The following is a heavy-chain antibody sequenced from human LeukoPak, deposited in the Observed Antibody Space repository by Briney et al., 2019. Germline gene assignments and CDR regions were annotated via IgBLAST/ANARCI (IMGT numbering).Heavy chain of an antibody. J-gene: IGHJ1*01. CDR2: IYHSGST. CDR3: ARVYSSGSRAFQH. D-gene: IGHD6-19*01. CDR1: GGSISSGSYY. V-gene: IGHV4-61*10. Sequence: SETLSLTCTVSGGSISSGSYYWSWIRQPAGKGLEWIGYIYHSGSTYYNPSLKSRVTISVDRSKNQFSLKLSSVTSADTAVYYCARVYSSGSRAFQHWGQGTLVTVSS.